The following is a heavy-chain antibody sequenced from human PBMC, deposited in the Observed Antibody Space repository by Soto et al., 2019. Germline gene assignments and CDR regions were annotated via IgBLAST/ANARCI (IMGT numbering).Heavy chain of an antibody. J-gene: IGHJ3*02. V-gene: IGHV1-8*01. CDR2: MNPNSGDT. CDR1: GYTFTSYD. Sequence: QVQLVQSGAEVKKPGASVKVSCKASGYTFTSYDINWVRQATGQGLEWMGWMNPNSGDTGYAPKFQGRVTMTRNTSISTAYMELSNLRSEHTAVYCCALTGWYNWNAVGAFDIWGRGTMVTVSS. D-gene: IGHD1-1*01. CDR3: ALTGWYNWNAVGAFDI.